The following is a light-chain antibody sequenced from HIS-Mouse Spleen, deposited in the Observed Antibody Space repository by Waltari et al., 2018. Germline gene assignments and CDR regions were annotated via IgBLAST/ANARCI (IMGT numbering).Light chain of an antibody. J-gene: IGLJ2*01. Sequence: SYELTQPPPVSVSPGQTARITCSGDALPKKSSYWYQQKSGQAPVLVTYEDSKRPSGIPERFSGSSSGTMATLTISGAQVEDEADYYCYSTDSSGNHRVFGGGTKLTVL. CDR2: EDS. V-gene: IGLV3-10*01. CDR3: YSTDSSGNHRV. CDR1: ALPKKS.